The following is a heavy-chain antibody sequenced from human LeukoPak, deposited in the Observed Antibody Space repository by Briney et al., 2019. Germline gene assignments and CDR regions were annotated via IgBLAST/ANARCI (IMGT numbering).Heavy chain of an antibody. D-gene: IGHD3-10*01. CDR3: ASAPYGSGSKYGMDV. CDR1: GDSVSSGSYY. V-gene: IGHV4-61*01. J-gene: IGHJ6*02. Sequence: SETLSLTCTVSGDSVSSGSYYWGWIRQPPGKGLEWIGYIYYSGSTNYNPSLKSRVTISVDTSKNQFSLKLSSVTAADTAVYYCASAPYGSGSKYGMDVWGQGTTVTVSS. CDR2: IYYSGST.